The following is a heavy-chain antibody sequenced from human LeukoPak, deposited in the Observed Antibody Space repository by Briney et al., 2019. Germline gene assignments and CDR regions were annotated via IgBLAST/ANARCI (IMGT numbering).Heavy chain of an antibody. CDR3: ARATSSHPGRYFDY. Sequence: SETLSLTCTVSGGSISSYYWSWIRQPPGKGLEWIGYIYYSGSTNYNPSLKSRVTISVDTSKDQFSLKLSSVTAADTAVYYCARATSSHPGRYFDYWGQGTLVTVSS. CDR2: IYYSGST. CDR1: GGSISSYY. V-gene: IGHV4-59*01. D-gene: IGHD6-13*01. J-gene: IGHJ4*02.